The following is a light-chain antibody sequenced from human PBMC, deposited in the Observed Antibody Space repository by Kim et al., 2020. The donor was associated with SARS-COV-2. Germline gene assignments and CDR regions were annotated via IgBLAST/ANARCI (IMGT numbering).Light chain of an antibody. J-gene: IGKJ1*01. Sequence: DIQMTQSPSTLSASVGDRVAITCRASQTVSSWLVWFQQKPGKAPKLLIYEASTLESGVPSRFSGSGSGTEFTLTISSLQPEDFATYYCQQYRTYPRTFGQGTKVDIK. CDR3: QQYRTYPRT. CDR2: EAS. CDR1: QTVSSW. V-gene: IGKV1-5*01.